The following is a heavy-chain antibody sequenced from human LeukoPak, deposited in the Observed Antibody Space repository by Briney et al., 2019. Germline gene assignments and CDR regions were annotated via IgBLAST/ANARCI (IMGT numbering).Heavy chain of an antibody. CDR1: GGTFNTYK. CDR2: IIPIFGTT. V-gene: IGHV1-69*05. J-gene: IGHJ5*02. Sequence: SVKVSCKASGGTFNTYKINWVRQAPGQGLEWMGDIIPIFGTTTYSQKFQGRVTITTDASTSTAYMELTSLTSEDTAVYYCARGDCSSAACYTENNWFDPWGQGTLVTVSS. CDR3: ARGDCSSAACYTENNWFDP. D-gene: IGHD2-2*02.